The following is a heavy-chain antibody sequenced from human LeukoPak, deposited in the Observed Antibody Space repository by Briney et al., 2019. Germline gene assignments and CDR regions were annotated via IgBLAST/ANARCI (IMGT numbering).Heavy chain of an antibody. J-gene: IGHJ5*02. CDR2: INTSSRTI. Sequence: GGSLRLSCAASGFTFSTYEMNWVRQAPGKGLEWVSYINTSSRTIYYADSVKGRFTISRDNAKNSLYLQMNSLRAEDTAVYYCARESPDYGDYFVGPFDPWGQGTLVTVSS. CDR1: GFTFSTYE. V-gene: IGHV3-48*03. D-gene: IGHD4-17*01. CDR3: ARESPDYGDYFVGPFDP.